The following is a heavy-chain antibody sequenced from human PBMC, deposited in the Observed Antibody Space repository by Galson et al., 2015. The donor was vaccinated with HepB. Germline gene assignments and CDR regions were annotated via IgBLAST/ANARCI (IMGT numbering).Heavy chain of an antibody. J-gene: IGHJ6*02. CDR1: GFTFSSYN. CDR3: ARDRGGSGIHLSYYYGMDV. V-gene: IGHV3-48*02. CDR2: IDVSSSII. Sequence: SLRLSCAASGFTFSSYNMNWVRQAPGKGLEWVSYIDVSSSIIYYGDSVKGRFTISRDNAENSLYLQINSLRDEDTAVYYCARDRGGSGIHLSYYYGMDVWGQGTTVTVSS. D-gene: IGHD3-10*01.